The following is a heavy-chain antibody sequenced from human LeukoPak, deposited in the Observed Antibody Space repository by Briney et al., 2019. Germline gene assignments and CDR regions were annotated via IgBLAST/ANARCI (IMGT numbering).Heavy chain of an antibody. CDR2: IWNDGSQK. V-gene: IGHV3-33*06. CDR1: GFTFSTYG. Sequence: GGSLRLSRAASGFTFSTYGMHWVRQAPGKGLEWLAVIWNDGSQKYYADSVKGRFAVSRDNSKNTLFLQVNSLRVEDTAIHYCAKDGGNGYSHDAFDIWGQGTMVTVSS. J-gene: IGHJ3*02. D-gene: IGHD5-24*01. CDR3: AKDGGNGYSHDAFDI.